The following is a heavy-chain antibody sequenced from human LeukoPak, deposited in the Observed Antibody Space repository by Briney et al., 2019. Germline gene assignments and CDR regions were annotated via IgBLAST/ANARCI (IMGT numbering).Heavy chain of an antibody. Sequence: SETLSLTCTVSGGSISSSSDYWGWIRQPPGRGLEWIGYIYYSGSTNYNPSLKSRVTISVVTSKNQFSLKLSSVTAADTAVYYCARGFETGSIDYWGQGTLVTVSS. J-gene: IGHJ4*02. V-gene: IGHV4-61*05. CDR3: ARGFETGSIDY. CDR1: GGSISSSSDY. CDR2: IYYSGST. D-gene: IGHD3-9*01.